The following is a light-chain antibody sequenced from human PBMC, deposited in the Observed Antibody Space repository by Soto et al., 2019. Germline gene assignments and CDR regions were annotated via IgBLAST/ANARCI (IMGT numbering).Light chain of an antibody. Sequence: IQMTHSPSSLSASVEDRVIITCRASQSISNHLNWYQQKPGRAPKVLIFDASSLESGVPSRFSGSGSATEFTLTISSLQPDDFATYYCQQYTTNPWTFGQGTKVDI. V-gene: IGKV1-5*01. CDR2: DAS. CDR1: QSISNH. J-gene: IGKJ1*01. CDR3: QQYTTNPWT.